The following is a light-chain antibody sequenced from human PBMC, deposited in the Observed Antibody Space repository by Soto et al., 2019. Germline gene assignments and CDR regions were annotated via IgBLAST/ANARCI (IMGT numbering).Light chain of an antibody. Sequence: EIVLTQSPGTLSLSPGERATLSCRASQSVSSNYLSWYQQKPGQAPRPLIYGASSMATGIPDRFSGSGAGTDFTLTISRLESEDFAVYYCQQYGSSPRTFGQGTKVEIK. CDR2: GAS. CDR1: QSVSSNY. CDR3: QQYGSSPRT. V-gene: IGKV3-20*01. J-gene: IGKJ1*01.